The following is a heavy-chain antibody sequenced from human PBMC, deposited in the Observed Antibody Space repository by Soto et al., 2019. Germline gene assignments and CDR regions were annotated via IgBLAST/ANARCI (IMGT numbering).Heavy chain of an antibody. Sequence: SETLSLTCTVYGGPFSGYYWSWIRQPPGKGLEWIGEINHSGSTNYNPSLKSRVTISVDTSKNQFSLKLSSVTAADTAVYYCARLIRGIWSGYYRSYYYGMDVWGQGTTVTVPS. CDR2: INHSGST. V-gene: IGHV4-34*01. CDR1: GGPFSGYY. D-gene: IGHD3-3*01. CDR3: ARLIRGIWSGYYRSYYYGMDV. J-gene: IGHJ6*02.